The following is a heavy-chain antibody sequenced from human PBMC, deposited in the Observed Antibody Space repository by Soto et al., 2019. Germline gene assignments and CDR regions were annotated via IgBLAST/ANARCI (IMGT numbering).Heavy chain of an antibody. CDR1: GFTFSSYS. CDR2: ISSSSSYI. CDR3: ARDIVVVPAAIPTPNWFDP. V-gene: IGHV3-21*01. D-gene: IGHD2-2*01. Sequence: EVQLVESGGGLVKPGGSLRLSCAASGFTFSSYSMNWVRQAPGKGLEWVSSISSSSSYIYYADSVKGRFTISRDNAKNSLYLQMNSLRAEDTAVYYCARDIVVVPAAIPTPNWFDPWGQGTLVTVSS. J-gene: IGHJ5*02.